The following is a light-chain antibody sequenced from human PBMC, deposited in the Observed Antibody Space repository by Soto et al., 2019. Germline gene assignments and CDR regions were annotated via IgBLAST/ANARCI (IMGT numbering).Light chain of an antibody. Sequence: QPVLTQPPSVSGAPGQRVTISCTGSSSNLGADYDVHWYQLLPGTAPKLLIYGNINRPSGVPDRFSGSKSATSASLAITGLQAEDEADYYCQSYDSSLTAYVFGPGTKVTVL. J-gene: IGLJ1*01. CDR1: SSNLGADYD. V-gene: IGLV1-40*01. CDR3: QSYDSSLTAYV. CDR2: GNI.